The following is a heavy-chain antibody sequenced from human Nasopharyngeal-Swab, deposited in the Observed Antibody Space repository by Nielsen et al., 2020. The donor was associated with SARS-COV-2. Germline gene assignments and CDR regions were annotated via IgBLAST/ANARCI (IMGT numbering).Heavy chain of an antibody. D-gene: IGHD6-19*01. Sequence: GESLKISCAASGFTFSNAWMSWVCQAPGKGLEWVGRIKSKTDGGTTDYAAPVKGRFTISRDDSKNTLYLQMNSLKTEDTAVYYCTTDRAGPYYYYGMDVWGQGTTVTVSS. CDR1: GFTFSNAW. CDR3: TTDRAGPYYYYGMDV. CDR2: IKSKTDGGTT. V-gene: IGHV3-15*01. J-gene: IGHJ6*02.